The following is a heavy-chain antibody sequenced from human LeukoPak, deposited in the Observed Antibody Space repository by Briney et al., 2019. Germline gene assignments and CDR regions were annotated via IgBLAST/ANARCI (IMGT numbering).Heavy chain of an antibody. CDR1: GGSISSYY. V-gene: IGHV4-59*12. J-gene: IGHJ4*02. CDR2: IYYSGST. Sequence: SETLSLTCSVSGGSISSYYWSWIRQPPGKGLEWIGYIYYSGSTNYNPSLKSRVTISVDTSKNQFSLKLSSVTAADTAVYYCARDHRGPCRGCLGYFDYWGQGTLVTVSS. D-gene: IGHD2-15*01. CDR3: ARDHRGPCRGCLGYFDY.